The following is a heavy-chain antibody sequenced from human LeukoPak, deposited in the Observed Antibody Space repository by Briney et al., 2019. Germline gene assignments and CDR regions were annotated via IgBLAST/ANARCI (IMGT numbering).Heavy chain of an antibody. J-gene: IGHJ3*02. CDR2: IGASGDNI. CDR3: ATQSPDYSIGPSYGSFNI. Sequence: GGSLRLSCEASGFTSHNYAMAWVRQAPGKGLEYVSSIGASGDNIYYGGSVKGRFTISRDNSKNTLFLQMNSLRAEDTALYYCATQSPDYSIGPSYGSFNIWGQGTKVTVSS. CDR1: GFTSHNYA. V-gene: IGHV3-23*01. D-gene: IGHD3-10*01.